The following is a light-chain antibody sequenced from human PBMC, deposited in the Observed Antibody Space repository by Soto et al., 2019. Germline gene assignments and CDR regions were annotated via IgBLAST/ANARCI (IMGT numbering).Light chain of an antibody. J-gene: IGKJ1*01. CDR1: QSVRSNF. Sequence: ESVLTQSPGTLSFSPGERATLSCRASQSVRSNFLAWYQQKPGQAPRLLIYGASNRATGIPDRFSGSGSGTDFTLTITRLEPEDFAMYYCQRYDSLRTFGQGTKVDIK. CDR2: GAS. V-gene: IGKV3-20*01. CDR3: QRYDSLRT.